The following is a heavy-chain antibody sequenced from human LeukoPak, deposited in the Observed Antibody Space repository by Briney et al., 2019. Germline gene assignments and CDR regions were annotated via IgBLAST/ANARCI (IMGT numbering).Heavy chain of an antibody. CDR3: ARDKTRGLGYSYSKSGNYFDY. D-gene: IGHD5-18*01. CDR2: ISGSGTGT. CDR1: GFTFSSYA. V-gene: IGHV3-23*01. Sequence: GGSLRLSCAASGFTFSSYAMSWVRQAPGKGLEWVSGISGSGTGTYNADSVKGRFTISRDNSKSTVCLQMNSLRAEDTAVYSCARDKTRGLGYSYSKSGNYFDYWGQGTLVTVSS. J-gene: IGHJ4*02.